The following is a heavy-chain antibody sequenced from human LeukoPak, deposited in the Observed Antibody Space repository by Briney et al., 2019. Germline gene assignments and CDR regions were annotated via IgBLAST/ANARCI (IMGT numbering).Heavy chain of an antibody. CDR1: GYTFTDYY. Sequence: ASVKISCKVSGYTFTDYYMHWVQQAPGKGLEWMGLVDPEDGETIYAEKFQGRVTISVDTSKNQFSLKLSSVTAADTAVYYCARAKSRTMIVSAFFDIWGQGTMVTVSS. CDR3: ARAKSRTMIVSAFFDI. CDR2: VDPEDGET. J-gene: IGHJ3*02. D-gene: IGHD3-22*01. V-gene: IGHV1-69-2*01.